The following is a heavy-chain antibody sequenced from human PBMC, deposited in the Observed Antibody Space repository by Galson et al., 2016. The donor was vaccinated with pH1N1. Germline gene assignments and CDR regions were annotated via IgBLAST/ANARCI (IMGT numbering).Heavy chain of an antibody. CDR2: ISYSGST. V-gene: IGHV4-59*08. CDR1: GGSISTYS. D-gene: IGHD5-12*01. Sequence: TLSLTCSVSGGSISTYSWSWIRQPPGKGLEWIAYISYSGSTNSNPSLKSRVTASVDTSKNQFSLRLTSVTAADTAFYFCSGQWMERLEGTATGAFDIWGPGTMVTVSS. J-gene: IGHJ3*02. CDR3: SGQWMERLEGTATGAFDI.